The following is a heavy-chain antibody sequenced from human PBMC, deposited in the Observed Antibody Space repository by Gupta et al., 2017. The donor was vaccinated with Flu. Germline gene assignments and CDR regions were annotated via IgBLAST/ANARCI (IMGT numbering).Heavy chain of an antibody. CDR2: ISHTSST. Sequence: EAQLVESGGGLVQPGGSLRLTCAASGLNFRNYEMSWVRQAPGRGLEWISLISHTSSTYYTDPVRGRFTISRDNDNNSVFLQMTGLKDEDTAVYYCASGHWDNWGQGTPVTVSS. V-gene: IGHV3-48*03. CDR3: ASGHWDN. CDR1: GLNFRNYE. J-gene: IGHJ4*02.